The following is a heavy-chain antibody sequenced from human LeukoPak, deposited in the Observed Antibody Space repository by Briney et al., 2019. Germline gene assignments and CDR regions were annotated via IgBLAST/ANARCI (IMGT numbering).Heavy chain of an antibody. CDR3: ARENYGSGSYPVPPFDY. CDR2: VNPNTGTT. Sequence: ASVKVSCKASGYTFNDYYIHWVRQAPGQGLEWMGWVNPNTGTTNYAQKFQGRVTLTRDTSISTAYMELSSLRSEDTAVYYCARENYGSGSYPVPPFDYWGQGTLVTVSS. D-gene: IGHD3-10*01. J-gene: IGHJ4*02. CDR1: GYTFNDYY. V-gene: IGHV1-2*02.